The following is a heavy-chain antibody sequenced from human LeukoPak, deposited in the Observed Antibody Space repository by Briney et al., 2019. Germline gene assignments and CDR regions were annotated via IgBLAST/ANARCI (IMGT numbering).Heavy chain of an antibody. CDR2: ISGSGGST. V-gene: IGHV3-23*01. J-gene: IGHJ4*02. CDR1: GFTFNNYG. CDR3: AKLWGGDSGGYYFDY. Sequence: GRSLRLSCAASGFTFNNYGMHWVRQAPGKGLEWVSAISGSGGSTYYADSVKGRFTISRDNSKNTLYLQMNSLRAEDTAVYYCAKLWGGDSGGYYFDYWGQGTLVTVSS. D-gene: IGHD3-16*01.